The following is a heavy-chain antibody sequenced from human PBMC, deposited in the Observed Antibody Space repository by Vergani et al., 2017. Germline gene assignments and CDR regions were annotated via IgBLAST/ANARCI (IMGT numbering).Heavy chain of an antibody. V-gene: IGHV4-30-4*08. D-gene: IGHD3-22*01. CDR3: ARGLYYYDSSGYYGVRYYYYYMDV. J-gene: IGHJ6*03. CDR2: IYYSGST. CDR1: GGSISSGDYY. Sequence: QVQLQESGPGLVKPSQTLSLTCTVSGGSISSGDYYWSWIRQPPGKGLEWIGYIYYSGSTNYNPSLKSRVTISVDTSKNQFSLKLSSVTAADTAVYYCARGLYYYDSSGYYGVRYYYYYMDVWGKGTTVTVSS.